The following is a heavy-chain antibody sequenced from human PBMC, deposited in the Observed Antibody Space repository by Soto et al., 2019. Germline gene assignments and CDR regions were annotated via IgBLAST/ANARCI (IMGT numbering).Heavy chain of an antibody. CDR1: GGSISSGGYY. J-gene: IGHJ6*03. CDR2: IYYSGST. CDR3: ARSPLYCSSASCPEGGSYYYYYMDV. D-gene: IGHD2-2*01. V-gene: IGHV4-31*03. Sequence: SETLSLTCTVSGGSISSGGYYWSWIRQHPGKGLEWIGYIYYSGSTYYNPSLKSRVTISVDTSKNQFSLKLSSVTAADTAVYYCARSPLYCSSASCPEGGSYYYYYMDVWGKGTTVTVSS.